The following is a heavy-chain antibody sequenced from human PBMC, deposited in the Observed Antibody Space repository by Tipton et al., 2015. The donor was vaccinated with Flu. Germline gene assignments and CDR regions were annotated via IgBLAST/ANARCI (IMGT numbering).Heavy chain of an antibody. Sequence: TLSLTCTVSGGSVSSYYWSWIRQPAGKGLEWIGRIYTSGSTNYNPSLKSRVTMSVDTSKNQFSLKLSSVAAADTAVYYCARDRASGYDWNWFDPWGQGTLVTVSS. CDR2: IYTSGST. D-gene: IGHD5-12*01. J-gene: IGHJ5*02. V-gene: IGHV4-4*07. CDR1: GGSVSSYY. CDR3: ARDRASGYDWNWFDP.